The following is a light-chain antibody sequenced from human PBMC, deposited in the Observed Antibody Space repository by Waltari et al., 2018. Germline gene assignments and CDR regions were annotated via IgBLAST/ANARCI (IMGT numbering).Light chain of an antibody. V-gene: IGLV5-45*02. CDR3: MIWHNNAHVA. CDR1: SDINVGTYR. J-gene: IGLJ2*01. CDR2: YKSDSDK. Sequence: QAVLTQPSSLSASPGASASLTCTLRSDINVGTYRIYWYQQKPGSPPQYLLRYKSDSDKQQGLGVHSRFSRSKDASANAVILLISGLQSEDEADYYCMIWHNNAHVAFGGGTKLTVL.